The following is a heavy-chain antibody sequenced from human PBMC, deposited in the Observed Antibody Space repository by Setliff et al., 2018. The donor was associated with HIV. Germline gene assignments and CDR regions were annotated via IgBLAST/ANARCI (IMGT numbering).Heavy chain of an antibody. V-gene: IGHV3-30*02. D-gene: IGHD3-16*01. CDR3: AKDYVENDY. J-gene: IGHJ4*02. Sequence: GGSLRLSCAASVFTFNNYGMNWVRQAPGKGLEWVAFIRYDGSQKYYADSVKGRFTISRDNSKNTLSLQMNSLRAEDTAVYYCAKDYVENDYWGQGTLVTVSS. CDR1: VFTFNNYG. CDR2: IRYDGSQK.